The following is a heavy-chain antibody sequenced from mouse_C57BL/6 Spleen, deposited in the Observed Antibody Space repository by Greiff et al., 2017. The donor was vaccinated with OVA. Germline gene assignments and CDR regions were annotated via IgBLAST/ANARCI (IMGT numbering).Heavy chain of an antibody. V-gene: IGHV1-82*01. Sequence: VQLQQSGPELVKPGASVKISCKASGYAFSSSWMNWVKQRPGKGLEWIGRIYPGDGDTNYNGKFKGKATLTADKSSSTAYMQLSSLTSEDSAVYFCAVSNYDLMDYWGQGTSVTVSS. CDR3: AVSNYDLMDY. CDR1: GYAFSSSW. D-gene: IGHD2-5*01. J-gene: IGHJ4*01. CDR2: IYPGDGDT.